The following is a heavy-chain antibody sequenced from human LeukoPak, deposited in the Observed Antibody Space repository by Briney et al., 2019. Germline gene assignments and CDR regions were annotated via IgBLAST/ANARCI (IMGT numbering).Heavy chain of an antibody. V-gene: IGHV1-2*06. J-gene: IGHJ4*02. Sequence: ASVKVSCKASGYTFTGYYMHWVRQAPGQVLERMGRINPNSGGTNYAQKFQGRVTMTRDTSISTAYMELSRLRSDDTAVYYCARDMTIAARRSLRYWGQGTLVTVSS. CDR1: GYTFTGYY. CDR2: INPNSGGT. CDR3: ARDMTIAARRSLRY. D-gene: IGHD6-6*01.